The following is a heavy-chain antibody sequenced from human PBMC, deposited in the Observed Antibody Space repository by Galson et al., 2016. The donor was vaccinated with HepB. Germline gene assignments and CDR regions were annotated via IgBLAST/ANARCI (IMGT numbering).Heavy chain of an antibody. V-gene: IGHV1-18*01. CDR3: ARARVGDYDAFDI. D-gene: IGHD4-17*01. CDR1: ADTFTSFG. Sequence: SVKVSCKASADTFTSFGFNWVRQAPGQGLEWMGWISSYNGNTNYAQNLQGRVTMTTDTSTSTAYMELRSLRSDDTAMYYCARARVGDYDAFDIWGRGTMVTVSS. J-gene: IGHJ3*02. CDR2: ISSYNGNT.